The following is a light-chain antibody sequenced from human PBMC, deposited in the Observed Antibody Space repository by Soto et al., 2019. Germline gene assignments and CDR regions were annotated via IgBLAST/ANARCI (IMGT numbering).Light chain of an antibody. CDR2: DVN. Sequence: QSVLTQPRSVSGSPGQSVTLSCTGTSSDVGGYIYVSWCQQHPGKVPKLMVYDVNKRPSGVPDRFSGSKSGNTASLTISGLQAEDEADYFCCSYAGSYSVLFGGGTKLTVL. CDR3: CSYAGSYSVL. CDR1: SSDVGGYIY. J-gene: IGLJ2*01. V-gene: IGLV2-11*01.